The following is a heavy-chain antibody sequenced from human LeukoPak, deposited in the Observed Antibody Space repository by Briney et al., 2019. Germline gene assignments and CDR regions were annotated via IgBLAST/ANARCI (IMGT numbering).Heavy chain of an antibody. V-gene: IGHV4-39*07. CDR1: GGSISSSSYY. CDR2: IYYSGST. Sequence: SETLSLTCTVSGGSISSSSYYWGWIRQPPGKGLEWIGSIYYSGSTYYNPSLKSRVTISVDTSKNQFSLKLSSVTAADTAVYYCARAGYGSYYYYYYYMDVWGKGTTVTVSS. CDR3: ARAGYGSYYYYYYYMDV. D-gene: IGHD5-18*01. J-gene: IGHJ6*03.